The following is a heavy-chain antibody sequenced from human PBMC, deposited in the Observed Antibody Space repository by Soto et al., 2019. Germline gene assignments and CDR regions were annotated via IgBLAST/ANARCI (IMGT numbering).Heavy chain of an antibody. D-gene: IGHD6-19*01. Sequence: EVQLVESGGGLVKPGESLRLSCAASGFVFSTYTMNWVRRAPGKGLEWVSSITSAGYIFYGDSVEGRFTISRDNAKNSLYLQMNSLRAEDTAVYYCARVSEQYRDSWGQGTLVTVSS. V-gene: IGHV3-21*01. J-gene: IGHJ1*01. CDR1: GFVFSTYT. CDR3: ARVSEQYRDS. CDR2: ITSAGYI.